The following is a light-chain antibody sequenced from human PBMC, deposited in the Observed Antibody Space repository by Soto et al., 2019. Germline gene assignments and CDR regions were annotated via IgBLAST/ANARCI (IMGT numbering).Light chain of an antibody. CDR2: GAS. J-gene: IGKJ4*01. CDR3: QQYHNWPLT. V-gene: IGKV3-15*01. CDR1: QSVSSN. Sequence: EIVMTQSPATLSVSPGERATLSCRASQSVSSNLAWYQQKFGQAPRLLIYGASTSATGIPARFSGSGSGTEFPLTISSLQSEDFAVYYCQQYHNWPLTFGGGTKVEIK.